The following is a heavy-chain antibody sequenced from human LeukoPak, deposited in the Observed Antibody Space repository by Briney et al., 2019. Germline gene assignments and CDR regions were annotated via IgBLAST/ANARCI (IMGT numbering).Heavy chain of an antibody. D-gene: IGHD3-9*01. CDR1: GGTFSSYA. CDR2: IIPIFGTA. V-gene: IGHV1-69*01. J-gene: IGHJ4*02. CDR3: VRRFHYDILTGYPYYFDY. Sequence: GASVKVSCKASGGTFSSYAISWVRQAPGQGLEWMGGIIPIFGTANYAQKFQGRVTITADESTSTAYMELSSLRSEDTAVYYCVRRFHYDILTGYPYYFDYWGQGTLVTVSS.